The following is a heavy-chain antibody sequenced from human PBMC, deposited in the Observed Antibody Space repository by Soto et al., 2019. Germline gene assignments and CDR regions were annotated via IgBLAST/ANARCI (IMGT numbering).Heavy chain of an antibody. D-gene: IGHD2-2*03. CDR3: ARVRSGYCSSTSCSREIFDY. Sequence: GGSLRLSCAASGFTFSSYWMHWVRQAPGKGLVWVSRINSDGSSTSYADSVKGRFTISRDNAKNTLYLQMNSLRAEDTAVYYCARVRSGYCSSTSCSREIFDYWGQGTLVTVSS. J-gene: IGHJ4*02. V-gene: IGHV3-74*01. CDR2: INSDGSST. CDR1: GFTFSSYW.